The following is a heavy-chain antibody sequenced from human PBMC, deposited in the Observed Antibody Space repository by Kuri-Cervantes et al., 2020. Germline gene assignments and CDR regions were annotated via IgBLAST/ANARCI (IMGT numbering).Heavy chain of an antibody. J-gene: IGHJ5*01. CDR1: GDSVSSNSAA. D-gene: IGHD3-22*01. CDR3: ARLRSSGYPYIDS. V-gene: IGHV6-1*01. CDR2: TYYRSKWYN. Sequence: SETLSLTCAISGDSVSSNSAAWNWIRQSPSRGLEWLGRTYYRSKWYNDYAVSVKSRITINPDTSKNQFSLQLSSVTAADTAVYYCARLRSSGYPYIDSWGQGTLVTVSS.